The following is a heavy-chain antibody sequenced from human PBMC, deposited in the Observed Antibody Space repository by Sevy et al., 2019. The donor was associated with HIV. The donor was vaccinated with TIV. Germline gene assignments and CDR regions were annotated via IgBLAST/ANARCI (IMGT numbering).Heavy chain of an antibody. CDR2: IGSTGPTI. D-gene: IGHD6-19*01. CDR1: GFTFSRYS. V-gene: IGHV3-48*02. CDR3: ARPGSGWFEFDS. Sequence: GGSLRLSCVASGFTFSRYSMNWVRQAPGKGLEWVSNIGSTGPTIYYADSVKGRFTISRDNAKNSLYLQMNSVREEDTAVYYCARPGSGWFEFDSWGQGTLVTVSS. J-gene: IGHJ4*02.